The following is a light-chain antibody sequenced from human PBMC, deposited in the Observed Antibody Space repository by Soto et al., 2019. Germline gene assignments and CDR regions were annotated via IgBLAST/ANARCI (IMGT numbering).Light chain of an antibody. J-gene: IGLJ1*01. CDR1: SSDVGGYNY. CDR2: DVN. V-gene: IGLV2-14*03. CDR3: TSYTSSSSYV. Sequence: ALTQPASVSGSPGQSITISCAGSSSDVGGYNYVSWYQQHPGKAPKLMIYDVNNRPSGVSNRFSGSKSGNTASLTISGVQAEDEADYYCTSYTSSSSYVFGTGTKVTVL.